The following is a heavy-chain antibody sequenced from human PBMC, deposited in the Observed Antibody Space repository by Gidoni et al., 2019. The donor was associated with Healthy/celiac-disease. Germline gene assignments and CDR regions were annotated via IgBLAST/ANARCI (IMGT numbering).Heavy chain of an antibody. CDR2: IKSKTDGGTT. V-gene: IGHV3-15*07. CDR1: SNAW. CDR3: TTAPPAWSGESHLDY. J-gene: IGHJ4*02. Sequence: SNAWMNWVRQAPGKGLEWVGRIKSKTDGGTTDYAAPVKGRFTISRDDSKNTLYLQMNSLKTEDTAVYYCTTAPPAWSGESHLDYWGQGTLVTVSS. D-gene: IGHD3-3*01.